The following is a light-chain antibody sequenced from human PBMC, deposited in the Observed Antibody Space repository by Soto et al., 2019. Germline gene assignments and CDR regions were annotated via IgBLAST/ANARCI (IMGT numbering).Light chain of an antibody. CDR3: CSYTSNITPYV. CDR1: SSDIGGHND. CDR2: GVS. V-gene: IGLV2-14*01. Sequence: QSALTQPASVSGSPGQSITISCTGTSSDIGGHNDVSWYQQHPGKAPKLLIYGVSNRPSGVSNRFSASKSGNMASLIISGLQAEDETDYYCCSYTSNITPYVFGTGTKLTVL. J-gene: IGLJ1*01.